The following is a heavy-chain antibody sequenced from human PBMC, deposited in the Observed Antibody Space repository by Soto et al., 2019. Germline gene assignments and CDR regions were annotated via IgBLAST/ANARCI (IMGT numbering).Heavy chain of an antibody. J-gene: IGHJ4*02. CDR2: TNSDGSDT. Sequence: EVQLVESGGGLVQPGGSLRLSCEASGFTFSSYWMYWVRQAPGKGLVWVSRTNSDGSDTSYADSVEGRFTISRDNAKNTLYLQMNSLRAEDTAVYYCERVRGWSLFDYWGQGSLVTVSS. CDR1: GFTFSSYW. V-gene: IGHV3-74*01. D-gene: IGHD6-19*01. CDR3: ERVRGWSLFDY.